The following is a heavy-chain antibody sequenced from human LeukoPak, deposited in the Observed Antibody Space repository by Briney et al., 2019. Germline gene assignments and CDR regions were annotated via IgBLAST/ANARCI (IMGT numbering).Heavy chain of an antibody. Sequence: KPSETLSLTCAVYGGSFGGYYWSWIRQPPGKGLEWIGEINHSGSTSYNPSLKSRVTISVDTSKNQFSLKLSSVTAADTAVYYCARGDFWSGPGSHNWFDPWGQGTLVTVSS. CDR1: GGSFGGYY. CDR2: INHSGST. D-gene: IGHD3-3*01. V-gene: IGHV4-34*01. J-gene: IGHJ5*02. CDR3: ARGDFWSGPGSHNWFDP.